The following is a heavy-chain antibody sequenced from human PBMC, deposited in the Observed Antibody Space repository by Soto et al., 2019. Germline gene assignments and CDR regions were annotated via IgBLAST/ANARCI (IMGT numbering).Heavy chain of an antibody. CDR2: IYYSGST. V-gene: IGHV4-30-4*01. D-gene: IGHD3-16*02. CDR3: ARDQDDYVWGSYRYTSNWFDP. Sequence: PSETLSLTCTVSGGSISSGDYYWSWIRQPPGKGLEWIGYIYYSGSTYYNPSLKSRVTISVDTSKNQFSLKLSSVTAADTAVYYCARDQDDYVWGSYRYTSNWFDPWGQGTLVTVSS. J-gene: IGHJ5*02. CDR1: GGSISSGDYY.